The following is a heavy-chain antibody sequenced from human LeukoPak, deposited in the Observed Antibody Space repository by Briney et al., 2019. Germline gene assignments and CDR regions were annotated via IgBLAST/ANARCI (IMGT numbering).Heavy chain of an antibody. V-gene: IGHV3-30-3*01. CDR2: VSYDGSIK. Sequence: GRSLRLSCAASGFTFSSYAMDWVRQAPGKGLEWVAVVSYDGSIKYYADSVKGRFTISRDNSKNTLYLQMNSLRAEDTAVYYCARGLSTMVRGVSPNFDYWGQGTLVSVSS. J-gene: IGHJ4*02. CDR3: ARGLSTMVRGVSPNFDY. D-gene: IGHD3-10*01. CDR1: GFTFSSYA.